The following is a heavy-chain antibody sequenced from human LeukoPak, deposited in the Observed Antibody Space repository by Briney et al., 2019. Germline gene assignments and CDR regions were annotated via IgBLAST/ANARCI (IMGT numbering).Heavy chain of an antibody. CDR3: ARDPSGNYDFDY. CDR2: MNPNNGNT. D-gene: IGHD1-26*01. J-gene: IGHJ4*02. Sequence: ASVKVSCKASGYTFTSYDLNWVRQATGQGLEWMGWMNPNNGNTGYAQKFQGRVTMTRNTSINTAYMELSSLKSEDTAVYYCARDPSGNYDFDYWGQGTLVTVSS. CDR1: GYTFTSYD. V-gene: IGHV1-8*01.